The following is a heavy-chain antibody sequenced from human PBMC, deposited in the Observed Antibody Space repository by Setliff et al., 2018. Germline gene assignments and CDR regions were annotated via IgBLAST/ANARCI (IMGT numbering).Heavy chain of an antibody. CDR3: AKDWNPSTYWYTDYFDS. CDR1: GFTFDVSG. J-gene: IGHJ4*02. Sequence: GGSLRLSCGTSGFTFDVSGMSWVRQAPGKGLEWVSSINWSGGSRAYADSVKGRSTISRDNAKNSMYLEMNSLRAEDTAFYYCAKDWNPSTYWYTDYFDSWGQGALVTVSS. CDR2: INWSGGSR. D-gene: IGHD2-2*01. V-gene: IGHV3-20*04.